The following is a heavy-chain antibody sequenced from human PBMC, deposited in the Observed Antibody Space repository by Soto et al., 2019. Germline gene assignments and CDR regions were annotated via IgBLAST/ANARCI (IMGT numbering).Heavy chain of an antibody. CDR1: GFIFENFG. D-gene: IGHD1-26*01. CDR3: AKNQGVELVPLATVDWFDP. Sequence: GGSLRPSCAASGFIFENFGMSWVRQAPGKGREWISSISGSGFKKYYADSVKGRFTISRDNSKSTVYLELNNLSAEDTAVYHCAKNQGVELVPLATVDWFDPWGQGSVVTVSS. CDR2: ISGSGFKK. V-gene: IGHV3-23*01. J-gene: IGHJ5*02.